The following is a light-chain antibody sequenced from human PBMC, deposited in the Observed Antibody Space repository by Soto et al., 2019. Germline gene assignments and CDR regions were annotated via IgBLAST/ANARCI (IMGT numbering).Light chain of an antibody. V-gene: IGLV2-14*01. CDR1: SSDVGGYNY. CDR3: SSYTSNREVV. J-gene: IGLJ2*01. Sequence: QSALTQPASVSGSPGQSITISCTGTSSDVGGYNYVSWYQHHPGKAPKLMIYEVSSRPSGVSNRFSGSKSGNTASLTISGLQAEDEADYYCSSYTSNREVVFGGGTKVTVL. CDR2: EVS.